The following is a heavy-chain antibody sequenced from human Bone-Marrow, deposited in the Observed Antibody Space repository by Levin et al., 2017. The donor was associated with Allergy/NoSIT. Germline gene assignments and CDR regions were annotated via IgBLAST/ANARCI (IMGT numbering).Heavy chain of an antibody. CDR1: GGSFSGYY. J-gene: IGHJ5*02. CDR2: INHSGST. D-gene: IGHD4-17*01. V-gene: IGHV4-34*01. Sequence: SETLSLTCAVYGGSFSGYYWSWIRQPPGKGLEWIGEINHSGSTNYNPSLKSRVTISVDTSKNQFSLKLSSVTAADTAVYYCARVGRVTTSKRGWFDPWGQGTLVTVSS. CDR3: ARVGRVTTSKRGWFDP.